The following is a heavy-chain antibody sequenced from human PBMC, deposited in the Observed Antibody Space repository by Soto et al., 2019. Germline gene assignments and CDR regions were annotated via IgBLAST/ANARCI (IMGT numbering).Heavy chain of an antibody. D-gene: IGHD1-26*01. CDR2: IFHSGST. CDR3: ARVYSGSYSDY. V-gene: IGHV4-4*02. Sequence: SETLSLTYVFSGGAIRIINWGSWVRQPPGKGLEWIGEIFHSGSTNYNPSLKTRVTISVDKSKNQFSLKLSSVTAADTAVYYCARVYSGSYSDYWGQGTLVTVS. CDR1: GGAIRIINW. J-gene: IGHJ4*02.